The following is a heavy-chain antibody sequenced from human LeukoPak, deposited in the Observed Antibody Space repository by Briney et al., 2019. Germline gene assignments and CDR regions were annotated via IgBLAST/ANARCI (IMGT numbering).Heavy chain of an antibody. CDR2: IYYRSKWYN. J-gene: IGHJ4*02. CDR1: GDSVSTNSAA. Sequence: SQTFSLTCAISGDSVSTNSAAWNWIRQSPSRGLEWLGRIYYRSKWYNDYAVSVKSRITINPDTSKNQFSLQLNSVTPEDTAVYYCARDKGGSGYDHLDSWGQGTLVTVSS. D-gene: IGHD5-12*01. CDR3: ARDKGGSGYDHLDS. V-gene: IGHV6-1*01.